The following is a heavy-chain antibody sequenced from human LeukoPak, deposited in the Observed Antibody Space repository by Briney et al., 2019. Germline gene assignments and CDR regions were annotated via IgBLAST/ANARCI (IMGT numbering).Heavy chain of an antibody. J-gene: IGHJ4*02. Sequence: GASVKVSCKASGYTFTSYGISGVRQAPGQGLEWVGWISAYNSNTNYALKLQGRVTMTTDTSTSTAYMELTSLRSDDTAVYYCARGPGIAVAGVFDYWGQGSLVTVSS. CDR3: ARGPGIAVAGVFDY. D-gene: IGHD6-19*01. V-gene: IGHV1-18*04. CDR2: ISAYNSNT. CDR1: GYTFTSYG.